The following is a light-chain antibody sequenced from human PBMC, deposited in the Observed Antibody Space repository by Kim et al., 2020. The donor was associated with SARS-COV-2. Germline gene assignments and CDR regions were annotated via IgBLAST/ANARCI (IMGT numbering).Light chain of an antibody. J-gene: IGKJ5*01. CDR1: HSSDSE. V-gene: IGKV3-11*01. Sequence: LSPGARATLSCRATHSSDSELAWYQQTPGHPPRLLIFDAFNRATGVPARFSGSGSGTDFTLTISSLEPEDFAVYYCQQRYSWPITFGQGTRLEIK. CDR3: QQRYSWPIT. CDR2: DAF.